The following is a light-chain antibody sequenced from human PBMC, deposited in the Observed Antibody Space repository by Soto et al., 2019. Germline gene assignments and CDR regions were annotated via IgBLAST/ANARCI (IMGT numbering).Light chain of an antibody. CDR1: SSDVGAYVY. V-gene: IGLV2-8*01. Sequence: QSALTQPPSASGSPGQSVPISCTGTSSDVGAYVYVSWYQQHPGKAPKLMIYEINKRPSGVPDRFSGSKSGNTASLTVSGLQAEDEADYYCSSFAGSNNFPYVFGTGTKVTVL. CDR2: EIN. CDR3: SSFAGSNNFPYV. J-gene: IGLJ1*01.